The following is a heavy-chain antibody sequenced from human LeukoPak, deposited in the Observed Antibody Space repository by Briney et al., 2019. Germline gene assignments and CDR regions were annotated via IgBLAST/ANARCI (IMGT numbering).Heavy chain of an antibody. CDR2: INHSGST. V-gene: IGHV4-34*01. CDR3: ARARLGSGGMDV. CDR1: GGSFSGYY. D-gene: IGHD3-9*01. J-gene: IGHJ6*02. Sequence: SETLSLTCAVYGGSFSGYYWSWIRQPPGKGLEWIGEINHSGSTNYNPSLKSRVTISVDTSKNQFSLKLSSVTAADTAVYYCARARLGSGGMDVWGQGTTVTVSS.